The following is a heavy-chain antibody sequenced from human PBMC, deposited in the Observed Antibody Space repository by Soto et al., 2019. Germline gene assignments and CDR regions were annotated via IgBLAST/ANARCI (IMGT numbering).Heavy chain of an antibody. CDR3: ATSYGSGYRAFDS. CDR2: INPILSMS. D-gene: IGHD3-10*01. V-gene: IGHV1-69*02. CDR1: GDTFSFYT. J-gene: IGHJ4*02. Sequence: SVKVSCKASGDTFSFYTINWVRQAPGLGLEWVGRINPILSMSNYAQKFQGRVTMTADKSTNTAYMELRSLRSEDTAMYFCATSYGSGYRAFDSWGQGDLVTVSS.